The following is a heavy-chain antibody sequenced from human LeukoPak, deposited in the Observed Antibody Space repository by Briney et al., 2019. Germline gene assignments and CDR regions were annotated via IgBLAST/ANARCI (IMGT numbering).Heavy chain of an antibody. V-gene: IGHV4-39*01. J-gene: IGHJ5*02. D-gene: IGHD3-22*01. CDR3: ARHPYDSSGYGNWFDP. CDR1: GVSISSSSYY. CDR2: IYYSEST. Sequence: PSETLSLTCTVSGVSISSSSYYWGWLRQPPGKGLEWVVSIYYSESTYYNPSLKSRVTISVDTSKNQFSLKLSSVTAADTAVYYCARHPYDSSGYGNWFDPWGQGTLVTVSS.